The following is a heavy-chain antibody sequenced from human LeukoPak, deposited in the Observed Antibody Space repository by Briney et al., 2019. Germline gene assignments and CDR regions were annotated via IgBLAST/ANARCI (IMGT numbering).Heavy chain of an antibody. Sequence: GGSLRLSCAASGFTFSSYSMNWVRQAPGKGLEWVSSISSSSSYIYYADSVKGRFTISRDNAKNSLYLQMNSLGAEDTAVYYCARVVPISYYYGSGSAEGDYWGQGTLVPVSS. J-gene: IGHJ4*02. V-gene: IGHV3-21*04. CDR2: ISSSSSYI. D-gene: IGHD3-10*01. CDR1: GFTFSSYS. CDR3: ARVVPISYYYGSGSAEGDY.